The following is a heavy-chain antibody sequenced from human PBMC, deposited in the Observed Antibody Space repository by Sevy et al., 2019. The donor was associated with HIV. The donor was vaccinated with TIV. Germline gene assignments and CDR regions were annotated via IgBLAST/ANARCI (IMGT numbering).Heavy chain of an antibody. J-gene: IGHJ4*02. CDR2: IYSSGST. CDR1: GGSISRYY. V-gene: IGHV4-59*13. Sequence: SETLSLTCTVSGGSISRYYWSWIRQPPGKGLEWVGYIYSSGSTNYNPSLKSRVTISVDTSKNQFSLKLSSVTAAETAVYYCARVGLARYFFDSWGQRNLVTVSS. CDR3: ARVGLARYFFDS.